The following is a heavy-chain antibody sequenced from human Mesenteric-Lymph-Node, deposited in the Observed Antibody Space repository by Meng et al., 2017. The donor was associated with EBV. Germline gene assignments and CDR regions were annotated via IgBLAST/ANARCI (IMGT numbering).Heavy chain of an antibody. Sequence: QVQLVQSGDEGKKPGASVKVSCKASGYIFTSYDINGVREATGQGLEWMGWMNPNSGNTGYAQKFQGRVTMTRNTSISTAYMELSSLRSEDTAVYYCARGRPVAGTRFDYWGQGTLVTVSS. CDR1: GYIFTSYD. CDR3: ARGRPVAGTRFDY. CDR2: MNPNSGNT. V-gene: IGHV1-8*01. J-gene: IGHJ4*02. D-gene: IGHD6-19*01.